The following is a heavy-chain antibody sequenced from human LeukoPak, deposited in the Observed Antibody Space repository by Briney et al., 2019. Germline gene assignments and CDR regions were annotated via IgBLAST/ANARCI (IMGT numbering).Heavy chain of an antibody. CDR2: IWYDGSNK. V-gene: IGHV3-33*01. CDR1: GFTFSSYG. Sequence: GGSLRLSCAASGFTFSSYGMHWVRQAPGKGLEWVAVIWYDGSNKYYADSVKGRFTISRDNSKNALYLQMNSLRAEDTAVYYCARDAEVGDLDYWGQGTLVTVSS. D-gene: IGHD5-24*01. J-gene: IGHJ4*02. CDR3: ARDAEVGDLDY.